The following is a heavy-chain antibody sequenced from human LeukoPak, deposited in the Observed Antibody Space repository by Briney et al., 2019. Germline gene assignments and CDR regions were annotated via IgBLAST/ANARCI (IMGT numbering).Heavy chain of an antibody. CDR3: VKDGGYHGSGSSYYFDY. CDR2: SSSNGSST. V-gene: IGHV3-64D*06. Sequence: QPGGPLRLSCSASGFTFSNYAMHWVRQGPGKGMEYVSASSSNGSSTYDADSLKGSFTTSRDNSKNTLYLQMSSLIAEATAGVYCVKDGGYHGSGSSYYFDYWGEGALVTVSS. CDR1: GFTFSNYA. J-gene: IGHJ4*02. D-gene: IGHD3-10*01.